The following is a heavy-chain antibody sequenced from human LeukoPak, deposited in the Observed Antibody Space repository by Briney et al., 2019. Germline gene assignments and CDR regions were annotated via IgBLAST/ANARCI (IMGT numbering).Heavy chain of an antibody. CDR2: SNHSGSS. CDR1: GGSFSGYY. CDR3: SGRRIVVVPAAPFHY. J-gene: IGHJ4*02. D-gene: IGHD2-2*01. V-gene: IGHV4-34*01. Sequence: SETLSLTCAVYGGSFSGYYWSWIRQPPGKGLEWIWESNHSGSSNYNPSLKSRVTISVDTAKNKYYLKLSSVTVAATALYDLSGRRIVVVPAAPFHYWGQGTLVPVCS.